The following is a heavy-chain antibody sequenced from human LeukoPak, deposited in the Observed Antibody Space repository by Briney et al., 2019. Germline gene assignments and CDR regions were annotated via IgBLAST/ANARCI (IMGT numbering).Heavy chain of an antibody. Sequence: GGSLRLSCAASGFTFSSYTMNWVRQAAGKGLEWVSSISSSSGYIYYADSVKGRFTISRDNAKNSLYLQMNSLRAEDTAVYYCARGYGDQTCDYWGQGTLVTVSS. D-gene: IGHD4-17*01. CDR2: ISSSSGYI. CDR3: ARGYGDQTCDY. CDR1: GFTFSSYT. J-gene: IGHJ4*02. V-gene: IGHV3-21*01.